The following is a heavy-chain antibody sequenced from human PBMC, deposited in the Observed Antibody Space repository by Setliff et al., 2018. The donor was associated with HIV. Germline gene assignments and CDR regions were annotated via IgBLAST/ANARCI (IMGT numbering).Heavy chain of an antibody. CDR2: IYYSGST. D-gene: IGHD2-15*01. Sequence: SETLSLTCTVSGGSISSHYWSWIRQPPGKGLEWIGSIYYSGSTNYNPSLKSRVTISVDTSKNEVSLKVSSVTAADTAVYYCARVDRCSGGSCYFIDYWGQGTLVTVSS. V-gene: IGHV4-59*08. CDR1: GGSISSHY. CDR3: ARVDRCSGGSCYFIDY. J-gene: IGHJ4*02.